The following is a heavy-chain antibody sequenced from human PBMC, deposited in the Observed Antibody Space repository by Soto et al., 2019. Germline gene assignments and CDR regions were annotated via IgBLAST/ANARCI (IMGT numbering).Heavy chain of an antibody. CDR3: ARAYVGATEFYVGEPFDI. CDR1: GYTFTSYY. V-gene: IGHV1-46*01. Sequence: ASVKVSCKASGYTFTSYYMHWVRHAPGQGLEWMGIINPSGGSTSYAQKFQGRVTMTRDTSTSTVYMELSSLRSEDTAVYYCARAYVGATEFYVGEPFDIWGQGTMVTVSS. D-gene: IGHD1-26*01. J-gene: IGHJ3*02. CDR2: INPSGGST.